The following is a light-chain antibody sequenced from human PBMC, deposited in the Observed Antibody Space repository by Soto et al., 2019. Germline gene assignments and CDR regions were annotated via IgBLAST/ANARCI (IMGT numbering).Light chain of an antibody. CDR2: GAS. CDR3: QHEGT. CDR1: QSVSSN. V-gene: IGKV3-15*01. J-gene: IGKJ2*02. Sequence: EIVMTQSPATLSVSPGERATLSCRASQSVSSNLAWYQQKPGQAPRLLIYGASTRATGIPARFSGSGSGTEFTLTISSLQTEDFAVYYCQHEGTFGQWTKLEIK.